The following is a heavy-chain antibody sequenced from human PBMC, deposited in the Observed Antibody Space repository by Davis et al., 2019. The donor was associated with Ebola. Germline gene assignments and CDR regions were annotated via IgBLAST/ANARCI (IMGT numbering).Heavy chain of an antibody. CDR1: GITVSNYA. CDR3: ARDGDTIFGVVIHYYYYGMDV. CDR2: ISSSSSYI. J-gene: IGHJ6*04. D-gene: IGHD3-3*01. Sequence: GESLKISCAASGITVSNYAMSWVRQTPGKGLEWVSSISSSSSYIYYADSVKGRFTISRDNAKNSLYLQMNSLRAEDTAVYYCARDGDTIFGVVIHYYYYGMDVWGKGTTVTVSS. V-gene: IGHV3-21*01.